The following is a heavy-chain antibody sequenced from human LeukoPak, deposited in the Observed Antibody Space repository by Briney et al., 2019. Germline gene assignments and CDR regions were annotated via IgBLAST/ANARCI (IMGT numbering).Heavy chain of an antibody. V-gene: IGHV3-53*01. J-gene: IGHJ4*02. D-gene: IGHD3-10*01. CDR1: GFIVSSTY. Sequence: AGGSLRLSCAASGFIVSSTYMNWVRQAPGKGLEWVSVIYSGGSTYYADSVKGRFTISRDKSRNTLYLQMNSLRAEDTAVYYCYCGSGSNFDYWGQGTLATVSS. CDR3: YCGSGSNFDY. CDR2: IYSGGST.